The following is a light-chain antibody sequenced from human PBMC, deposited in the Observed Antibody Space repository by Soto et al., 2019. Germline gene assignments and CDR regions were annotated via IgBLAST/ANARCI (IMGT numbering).Light chain of an antibody. J-gene: IGKJ1*01. CDR2: LAS. CDR1: QGLGND. Sequence: DVQMTQSPSSLSASVGDRVTITCRASQGLGNDLGWYQQKPGKAPKRLIYLASSLQSGVPSRFSGSGSGTEFTLTISSLQPDDFATYYCQHYNSYSEAFGQGTKVDIK. V-gene: IGKV1-17*01. CDR3: QHYNSYSEA.